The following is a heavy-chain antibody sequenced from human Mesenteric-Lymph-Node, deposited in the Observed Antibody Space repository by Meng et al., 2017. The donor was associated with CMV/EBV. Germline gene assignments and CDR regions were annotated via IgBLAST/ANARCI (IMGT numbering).Heavy chain of an antibody. D-gene: IGHD2-15*01. CDR3: ARGFSWWKLIGEVCFDS. V-gene: IGHV1-18*01. J-gene: IGHJ4*02. Sequence: ASVKVSCKASGYTFTSNGLSWVRQAPGQGLEWMGWISTYNGDTNYAQKFQDRVTMTTDTSTSTTYMELRNLRFDDTAVYYCARGFSWWKLIGEVCFDSWGQGTLVTVSS. CDR1: GYTFTSNG. CDR2: ISTYNGDT.